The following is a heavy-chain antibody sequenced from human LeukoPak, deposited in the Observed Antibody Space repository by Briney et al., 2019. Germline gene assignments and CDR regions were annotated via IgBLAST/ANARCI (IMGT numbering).Heavy chain of an antibody. J-gene: IGHJ4*02. CDR3: ARVLVRGVTDY. Sequence: GGSLRLSCAASGFTVSSNYMSWVRQAPGKGLEWVSVIYSGGSTYYADSVKGRFTISRDNSKNTLYLQMNGLRAEDTAVYYCARVLVRGVTDYWGQGTLVTVSS. D-gene: IGHD3-10*01. CDR1: GFTVSSNY. V-gene: IGHV3-66*01. CDR2: IYSGGST.